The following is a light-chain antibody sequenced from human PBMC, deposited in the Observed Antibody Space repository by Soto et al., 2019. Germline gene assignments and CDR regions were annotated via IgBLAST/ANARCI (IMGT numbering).Light chain of an antibody. V-gene: IGLV2-14*01. CDR2: DVT. J-gene: IGLJ1*01. Sequence: QSVLTQPASVSGSPGQSITISCTGTSSDVGGFNYVSWYQQHPGKAPKLMIYDVTDRPSGVSDRFSGSKSGNTAYLTISGLQTEDEADYYCCSYTSSSTLYVCGTGTKVTVL. CDR1: SSDVGGFNY. CDR3: CSYTSSSTLYV.